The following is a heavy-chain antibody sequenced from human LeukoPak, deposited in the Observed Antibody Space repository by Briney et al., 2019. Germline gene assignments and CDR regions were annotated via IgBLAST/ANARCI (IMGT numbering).Heavy chain of an antibody. CDR3: ARPNSSGWKSFDY. J-gene: IGHJ4*02. V-gene: IGHV4-34*01. CDR2: INHSGST. D-gene: IGHD6-19*01. CDR1: GGSFSGYY. Sequence: SETLSLTCAVYGGSFSGYYWSWIRQPPGKGLEWIGEINHSGSTNYNPSLKSRVTISVDTSKNQFSLKLSSVTAADTAVYYCARPNSSGWKSFDYWGQGTLVTVSS.